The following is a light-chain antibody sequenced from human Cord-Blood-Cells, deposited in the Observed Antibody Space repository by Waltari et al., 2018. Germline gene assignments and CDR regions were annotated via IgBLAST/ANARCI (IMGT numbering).Light chain of an antibody. CDR2: FGY. J-gene: IGKJ4*01. CDR3: MQALQTPLT. V-gene: IGKV2-28*01. Sequence: DIVMTQSPLSLPVTPGEQASISCRASQGLLHSNGYNYLDWYLQQPGQSPQLLIYFGYTRAAGVPDRFSGSGTGTVFTLKISRVEAEDVGVDDCMQALQTPLTCGGGTKVEIK. CDR1: QGLLHSNGYNY.